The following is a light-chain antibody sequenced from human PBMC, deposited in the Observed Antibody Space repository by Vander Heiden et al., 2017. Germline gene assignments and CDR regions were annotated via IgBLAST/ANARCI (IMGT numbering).Light chain of an antibody. CDR2: GAS. CDR3: HQNASLPVT. J-gene: IGKJ4*01. Sequence: EIVLTQSPGTLSLSPGDRVTLSCRASRSVSGTYLGWSQQKGGQAPRLLMSGASRRATGIPGRFSGSGSGTDFTLTITRLEPEDFAVYYCHQNASLPVTFGGGTKVDIK. CDR1: RSVSGTY. V-gene: IGKV3-20*01.